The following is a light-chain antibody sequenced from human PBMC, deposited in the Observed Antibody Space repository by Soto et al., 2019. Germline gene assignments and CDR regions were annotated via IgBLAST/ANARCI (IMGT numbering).Light chain of an antibody. Sequence: QSVLTQPPSASGTPGQRDTISCSGSSSNIGSNYVYWYQQLQGTAPKLLIYRNNQRPSGVPDRFSGSKSGTSASLAISGLRSEDEADYYCAAWDDSLSGVVFGGGTKLTVL. CDR3: AAWDDSLSGVV. J-gene: IGLJ2*01. CDR2: RNN. V-gene: IGLV1-47*01. CDR1: SSNIGSNY.